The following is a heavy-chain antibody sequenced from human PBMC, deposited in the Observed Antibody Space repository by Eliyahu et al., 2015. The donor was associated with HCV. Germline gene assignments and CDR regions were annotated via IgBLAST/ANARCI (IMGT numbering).Heavy chain of an antibody. Sequence: QVQLQQSGPGLVKPSXTLSLTCAISGXSVSSKSAAWNWVRQSPSRGLEWLGRTYYRSKWFNDYAVSVRGRITINPDTSRNQFSLQLNSVTPEDTAVYYCARNLPRGVDPWGQGTLVTVSS. V-gene: IGHV6-1*01. J-gene: IGHJ5*02. CDR1: GXSVSSKSAA. CDR2: TYYRSKWFN. CDR3: ARNLPRGVDP.